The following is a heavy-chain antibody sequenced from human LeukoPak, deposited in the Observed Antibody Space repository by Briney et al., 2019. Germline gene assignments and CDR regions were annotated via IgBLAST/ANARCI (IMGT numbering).Heavy chain of an antibody. J-gene: IGHJ3*02. CDR3: AGNRDAYFLNAFDI. Sequence: GGSLRLSCAASGFTFSSYEMNWVRQAPGKGLEWVSYISSSGSTIYYADSVKGRFTISRDNAKNSLYLQMNSLRAEDTAVYYCAGNRDAYFLNAFDIWGQGTMVTVSS. CDR2: ISSSGSTI. D-gene: IGHD5-24*01. CDR1: GFTFSSYE. V-gene: IGHV3-48*03.